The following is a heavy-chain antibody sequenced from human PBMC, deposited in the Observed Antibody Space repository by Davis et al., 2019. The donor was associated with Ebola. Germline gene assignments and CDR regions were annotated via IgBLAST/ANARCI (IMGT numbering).Heavy chain of an antibody. Sequence: GESLKISCEASGFTSRSYWMHWVRHVPGKGLEWVSTISASEGHTHYSDSVRGRFTISRDNSKNTLYLQMNSLRAEDTATYYCARYCHYRDCSYFDWWGQGTRVAVSS. CDR1: GFTSRSYW. CDR3: ARYCHYRDCSYFDW. V-gene: IGHV3-23*01. CDR2: ISASEGHT. D-gene: IGHD2-15*01. J-gene: IGHJ4*02.